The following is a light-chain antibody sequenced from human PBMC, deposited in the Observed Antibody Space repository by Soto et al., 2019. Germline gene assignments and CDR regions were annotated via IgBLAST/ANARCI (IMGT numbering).Light chain of an antibody. J-gene: IGLJ3*02. V-gene: IGLV2-14*01. Sequence: QSALTQPASVSGSPGQSITISCTGTSSDVGAYNFVSWYQQHPGKAPKLMIYVVSNRPSGVSNRFSGSKSGNTASLTISGLQAEDEADYYCTSHTNRNSWVFGGGTKLTVL. CDR3: TSHTNRNSWV. CDR1: SSDVGAYNF. CDR2: VVS.